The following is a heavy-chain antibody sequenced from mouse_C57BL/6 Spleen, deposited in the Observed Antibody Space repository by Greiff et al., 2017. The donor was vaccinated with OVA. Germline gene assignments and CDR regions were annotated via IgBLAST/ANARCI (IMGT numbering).Heavy chain of an antibody. CDR1: GYTFTDYY. Sequence: VQLQQSGPELVKPGASVKISCKASGYTFTDYYMNWVKQSHGKSLEWIGDINPNNGGTSYNQKFKGKATLTVDKSSSTAYMELLSLTSEDSAVYYCARGGYDYDDAMDYWGQGTSVTVSS. J-gene: IGHJ4*01. V-gene: IGHV1-26*01. D-gene: IGHD2-4*01. CDR3: ARGGYDYDDAMDY. CDR2: INPNNGGT.